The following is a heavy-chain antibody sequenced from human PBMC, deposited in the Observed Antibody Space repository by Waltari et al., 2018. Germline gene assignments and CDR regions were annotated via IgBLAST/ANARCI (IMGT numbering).Heavy chain of an antibody. J-gene: IGHJ4*02. CDR2: ITPYNGNT. D-gene: IGHD6-13*01. CDR3: ARRGTAIAAANDY. V-gene: IGHV1-18*01. Sequence: QVQLVQSGVEVKKPGASVTVSCKASGYSFTGYGISWVRQAPGQGLEWMGWITPYNGNTDYAQNLQGRVTMTTDTSTTTAYMELRSLRSDDTAVYFCARRGTAIAAANDYWGQGTLVTVSS. CDR1: GYSFTGYG.